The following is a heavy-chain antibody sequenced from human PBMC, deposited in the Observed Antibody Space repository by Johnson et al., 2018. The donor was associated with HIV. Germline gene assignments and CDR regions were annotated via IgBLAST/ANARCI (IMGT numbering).Heavy chain of an antibody. V-gene: IGHV3-30*04. Sequence: QVQLVESGGGVVQPGRSLRLSCAASGFTFRSYTVHWVRQAPGKGLEWVALISYDGSNKNYADSVKGRFTVSRDNSKNTVYLQMNSLRDEDTAVYYCAVWELGLGFDFEIWGQGTMVTVSS. CDR2: ISYDGSNK. CDR1: GFTFRSYT. D-gene: IGHD1-26*01. J-gene: IGHJ3*02. CDR3: AVWELGLGFDFEI.